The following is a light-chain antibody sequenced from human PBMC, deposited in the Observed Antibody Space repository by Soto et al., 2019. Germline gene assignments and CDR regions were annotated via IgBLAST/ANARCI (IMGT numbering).Light chain of an antibody. Sequence: DIQMTQSPSTLSASVGDRVTITCRASQSINYWLAWYQQRPGKAPKLLINKASTLERGVPSRFSGSGSETEFTLTISSLQPEDFATYYCQQYNSYPIFTFGPGTKVDIK. CDR3: QQYNSYPIFT. CDR2: KAS. V-gene: IGKV1-5*03. CDR1: QSINYW. J-gene: IGKJ3*01.